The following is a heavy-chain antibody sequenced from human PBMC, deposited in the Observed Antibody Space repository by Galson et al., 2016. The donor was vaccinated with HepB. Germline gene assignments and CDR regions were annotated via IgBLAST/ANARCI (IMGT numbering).Heavy chain of an antibody. CDR2: ISGSGGGI. J-gene: IGHJ3*02. CDR3: AKGEGRGTWHTYAFDI. Sequence: SLRLSCAASGFTFSNFAMTWVRQAPGKGLEWVSLISGSGGGIYYADSVKGRVTISRDNSKNTLYLQMNSLRADDTALYYCAKGEGRGTWHTYAFDIWGQGTMVTVSS. CDR1: GFTFSNFA. D-gene: IGHD5-24*01. V-gene: IGHV3-23*01.